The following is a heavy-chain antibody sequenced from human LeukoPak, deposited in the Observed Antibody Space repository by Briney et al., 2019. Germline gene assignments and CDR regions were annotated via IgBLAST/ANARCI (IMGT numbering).Heavy chain of an antibody. J-gene: IGHJ4*02. D-gene: IGHD6-6*01. CDR2: IYYSGST. CDR3: GRGGGSSGVDY. V-gene: IGHV4-59*01. CDR1: GGSISSYY. Sequence: SETLSLTCTVSGGSISSYYGSWIRQPPGKGLEWIGYIYYSGSTNYNPSLKSRVTISVDTSKNQFSLKLSSVTAADTAVYYCGRGGGSSGVDYWGQGTLVTVSS.